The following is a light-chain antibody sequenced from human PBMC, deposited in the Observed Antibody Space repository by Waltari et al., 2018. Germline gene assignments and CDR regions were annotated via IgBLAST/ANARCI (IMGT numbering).Light chain of an antibody. CDR3: QQYGSSPWT. CDR1: HSISSTY. J-gene: IGKJ1*01. CDR2: GTS. Sequence: EIVLTQSPGTLSLSLGESATLSCRASHSISSTYLAWYQQKPGQAPRLLIYGTSSRATDVPDRFSGSGSGTDFTLTISRLEPEDFALYYCQQYGSSPWTFGQGTKVEIK. V-gene: IGKV3-20*01.